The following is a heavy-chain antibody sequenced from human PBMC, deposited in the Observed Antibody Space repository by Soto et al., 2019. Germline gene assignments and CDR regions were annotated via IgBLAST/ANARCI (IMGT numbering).Heavy chain of an antibody. V-gene: IGHV4-39*07. J-gene: IGHJ5*02. CDR3: ARISEDTVIIHCYDP. CDR2: IYYSGST. CDR1: GGSISSISYY. Sequence: SDPLSLTCTVSGGSISSISYYWGWIRQPPGKGLEWFGSIYYSGSTNYNPSLKSRVSISLDTSKNHFSLRLTSVTAADTAVYYYARISEDTVIIHCYDPLRQETLVTV. D-gene: IGHD5-18*01.